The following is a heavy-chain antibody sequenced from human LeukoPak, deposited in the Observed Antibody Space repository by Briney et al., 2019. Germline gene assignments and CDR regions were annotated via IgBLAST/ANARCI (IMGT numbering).Heavy chain of an antibody. D-gene: IGHD2-15*01. J-gene: IGHJ4*02. V-gene: IGHV3-33*01. CDR3: ARVGRDCSGGSCYPPDY. CDR2: IYYDGSNK. Sequence: PGRSLRLSCTASGFTFRSFGFHWVRQAPGKGLEWVAIIYYDGSNKYYADSVKGRFTISRDNSKNTLYLQMNSLRAEDTAVYYCARVGRDCSGGSCYPPDYWGQGTLVTASS. CDR1: GFTFRSFG.